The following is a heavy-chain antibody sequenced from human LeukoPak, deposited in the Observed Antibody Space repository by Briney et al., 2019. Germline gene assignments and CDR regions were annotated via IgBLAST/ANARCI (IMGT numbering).Heavy chain of an antibody. Sequence: PSQTLSLTCTVSGGSISSGGYYWSWIRQHPGKGLEWIGYIYYSGSTYYNPSLKSRVTISVDTSKNQFSLKLSSVTAADTAVYYCAKYLAGAWYYIDCWGQGTLVTVSS. D-gene: IGHD6-13*01. V-gene: IGHV4-31*03. J-gene: IGHJ4*02. CDR3: AKYLAGAWYYIDC. CDR2: IYYSGST. CDR1: GGSISSGGYY.